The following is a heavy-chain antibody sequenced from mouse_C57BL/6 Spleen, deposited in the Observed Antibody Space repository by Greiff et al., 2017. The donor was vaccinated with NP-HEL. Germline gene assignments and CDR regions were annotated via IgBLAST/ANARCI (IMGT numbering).Heavy chain of an antibody. Sequence: VQLKQSGAELVKPGASVKLSCTASGFNIKDYYMHWVKQRTEQGLEWIGRIAPEDGETKYAPKFQGKATITADTSSNTAYLQLSSLTSEDTAVYYCAKEYYYGSSSYYAMDDWGQGTSVTVSS. V-gene: IGHV14-2*01. D-gene: IGHD1-1*01. J-gene: IGHJ4*01. CDR1: GFNIKDYY. CDR3: AKEYYYGSSSYYAMDD. CDR2: IAPEDGET.